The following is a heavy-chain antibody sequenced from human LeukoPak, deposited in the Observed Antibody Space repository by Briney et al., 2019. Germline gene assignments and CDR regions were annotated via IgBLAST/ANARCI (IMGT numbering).Heavy chain of an antibody. CDR2: ISGSGGST. CDR3: AKAGLRYFDWSYNWFDP. V-gene: IGHV3-23*01. J-gene: IGHJ5*02. Sequence: GGSLRLSCAASGLTFSNAWMSWVRQAPGKGLEWVSAISGSGGSTYYADSVKGRSTISRDNSKNTLYLQMNSLRAEDTAVYYCAKAGLRYFDWSYNWFDPWGQGTLVTVSS. D-gene: IGHD3-9*01. CDR1: GLTFSNAW.